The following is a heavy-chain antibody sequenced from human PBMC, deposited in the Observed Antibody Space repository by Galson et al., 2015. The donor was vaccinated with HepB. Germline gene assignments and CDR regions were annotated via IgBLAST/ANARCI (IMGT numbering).Heavy chain of an antibody. CDR1: GYSFTNYW. CDR3: ARLRGHDAYIGVYGMDV. Sequence: QSGAEVKKPGKSLRISCKGSGYSFTNYWISWVRQMPGKGLEWMGRVDPSDSYSDYSPSFQGHVSISVDKSISTAYLQWSSLKASDTAIYYCARLRGHDAYIGVYGMDVWGLGTTVTVSS. D-gene: IGHD5-24*01. V-gene: IGHV5-10-1*01. J-gene: IGHJ6*02. CDR2: VDPSDSYS.